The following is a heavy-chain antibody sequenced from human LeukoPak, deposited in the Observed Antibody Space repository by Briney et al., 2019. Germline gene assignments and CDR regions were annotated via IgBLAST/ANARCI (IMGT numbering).Heavy chain of an antibody. V-gene: IGHV3-23*01. CDR3: AKSGHGTYYFDY. CDR2: ISGSGGST. CDR1: GFTFSSYG. D-gene: IGHD1/OR15-1a*01. Sequence: PGGTLRLSCAASGFTFSSYGMSWVRQAPGKGLEWVSAISGSGGSTYYADSVKGRFTISRDNSKNTLYLQMNSLRAEDTAVYYCAKSGHGTYYFDYWSQGTLVTVSS. J-gene: IGHJ4*02.